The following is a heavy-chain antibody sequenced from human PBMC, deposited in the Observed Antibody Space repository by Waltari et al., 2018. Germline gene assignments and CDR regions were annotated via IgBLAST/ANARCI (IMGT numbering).Heavy chain of an antibody. D-gene: IGHD6-13*01. V-gene: IGHV1-69*08. CDR2: ISPIFGTA. J-gene: IGHJ3*02. CDR3: ARDGDSSSCFDI. CDR1: GGTFSSYA. Sequence: QVQLVQSGAEVKQPGSSVKVSCKASGGTFSSYAISWVRQAPGQGLEWMGRISPIFGTANYAQKFQGRVTITADKSTSTAYMERSSLRSEDTAVYYCARDGDSSSCFDIWGQGTMVTVSS.